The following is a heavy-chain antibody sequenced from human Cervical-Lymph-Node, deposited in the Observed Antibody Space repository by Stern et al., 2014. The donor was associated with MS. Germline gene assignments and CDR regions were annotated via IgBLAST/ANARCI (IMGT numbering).Heavy chain of an antibody. CDR2: ISSGSTYI. D-gene: IGHD4-17*01. V-gene: IGHV3-21*01. Sequence: EVQLVESGGGLVKPGGSLRLSCAASGFTFSSHTMNWVRQAPGKGLEWVSCISSGSTYIYYADSGKGRFTISRDNAKNSLYLQMNSLRAEDTAVYYCARDLRVPTTVTSEGWGQGTLVTVSS. J-gene: IGHJ4*02. CDR3: ARDLRVPTTVTSEG. CDR1: GFTFSSHT.